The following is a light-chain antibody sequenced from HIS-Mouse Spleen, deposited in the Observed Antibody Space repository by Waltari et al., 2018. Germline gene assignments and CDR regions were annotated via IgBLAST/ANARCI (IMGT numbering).Light chain of an antibody. V-gene: IGLV1-47*01. CDR2: RNN. J-gene: IGLJ3*02. Sequence: QSVLTQPPSASGTPGQRVTISCSGSSSNIGSNYVYWYQQLPGTAPKLLIYRNNQRPSGVPDRVSGSKAGTSASLAISGLRSEDEADYYCAAWDDSLSCPVFGGGTKLTVL. CDR3: AAWDDSLSCPV. CDR1: SSNIGSNY.